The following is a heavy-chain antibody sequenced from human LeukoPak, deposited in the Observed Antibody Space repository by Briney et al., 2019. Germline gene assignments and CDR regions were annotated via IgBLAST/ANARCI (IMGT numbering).Heavy chain of an antibody. CDR2: ISDSGGST. Sequence: GGSLRLSCAVSGITLSNYGMSWVRQTPGKGLEWVAGISDSGGSTNYADSVKGRFTISRDNPKNTLYLQMNSLRAEDTAVYFCAKRGIVIRAVIIVGFHKEAYYFDYWGQGALVTVSS. CDR1: GITLSNYG. CDR3: AKRGIVIRAVIIVGFHKEAYYFDY. J-gene: IGHJ4*02. V-gene: IGHV3-23*01. D-gene: IGHD3-10*01.